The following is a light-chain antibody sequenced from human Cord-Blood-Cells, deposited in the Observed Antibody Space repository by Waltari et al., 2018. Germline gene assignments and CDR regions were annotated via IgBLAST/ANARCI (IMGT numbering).Light chain of an antibody. V-gene: IGLV2-23*01. CDR2: EGS. CDR1: SSDVGSYNL. Sequence: QSALTQPASVSWSPGQSITISCTGTSSDVGSYNLFSWYQQHPGKAPNLMLYEGSKRPSGVSNRFSGSKSGNTASLRISGLQAEDEADYYCCTYAGSSTWVFGGGTKLTVL. J-gene: IGLJ3*02. CDR3: CTYAGSSTWV.